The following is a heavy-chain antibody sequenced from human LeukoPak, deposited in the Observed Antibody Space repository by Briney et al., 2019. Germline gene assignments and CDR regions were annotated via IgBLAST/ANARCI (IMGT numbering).Heavy chain of an antibody. D-gene: IGHD2-2*01. V-gene: IGHV3-23*01. CDR3: AKGRGPYCSSTSCPMYYFDY. CDR1: GFTFSSYA. J-gene: IGHJ4*02. Sequence: GGSLRLSCAASGFTFSSYAMSWVRQAPGKGLEWVSAISGSGSSTYYADSVKGRFTISRDNSKNTLYLQMNSLRAEDTAVYYCAKGRGPYCSSTSCPMYYFDYWGQGTLVTVSS. CDR2: ISGSGSST.